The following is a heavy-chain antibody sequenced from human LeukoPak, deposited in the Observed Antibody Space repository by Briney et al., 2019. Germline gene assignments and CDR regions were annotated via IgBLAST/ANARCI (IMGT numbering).Heavy chain of an antibody. V-gene: IGHV4-34*01. D-gene: IGHD1-26*01. CDR2: INHSGST. J-gene: IGHJ6*03. Sequence: SETLSLTCAVYGGSFSGYYWSWIRQPPGKGLEWIGEINHSGSTKYNPSLKSRVTISIDTSKNQFSLKLSSVTAADTAMYYCAGVVGGSYSMDVWGQGTTVTVSS. CDR1: GGSFSGYY. CDR3: AGVVGGSYSMDV.